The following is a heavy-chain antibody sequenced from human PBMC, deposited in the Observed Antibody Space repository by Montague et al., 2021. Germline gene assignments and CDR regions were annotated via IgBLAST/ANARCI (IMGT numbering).Heavy chain of an antibody. D-gene: IGHD3-10*01. V-gene: IGHV6-1*01. J-gene: IGHJ4*02. Sequence: CAISGDSVSNNHAAWNWIRESPSRGLEWLGGTYYRSTWYTDYAVSVKGRIAINPDTSKNQFSLQLNSVTPEDTAVYYCAREGVGDLLFSFDSWGQGTLVTVSS. CDR3: AREGVGDLLFSFDS. CDR2: TYYRSTWYT. CDR1: GDSVSNNHAA.